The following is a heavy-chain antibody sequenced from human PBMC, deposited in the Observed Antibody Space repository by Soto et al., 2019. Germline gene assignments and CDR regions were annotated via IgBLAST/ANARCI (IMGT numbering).Heavy chain of an antibody. D-gene: IGHD5-18*01. V-gene: IGHV4-30-4*01. J-gene: IGHJ3*01. CDR3: ARDVAHGYTENV. CDR1: GGSVGSGEYY. CDR2: IYDSGIT. Sequence: QVQLQESGPGLVKPSQTLSLACTVSGGSVGSGEYYYSWIRQPPGKGLEWIGYIYDSGITNYTPSLKGRVTMSVDRSNNPVSLKLSSVTAADTAVYFCARDVAHGYTENVWGQGTMVTVSS.